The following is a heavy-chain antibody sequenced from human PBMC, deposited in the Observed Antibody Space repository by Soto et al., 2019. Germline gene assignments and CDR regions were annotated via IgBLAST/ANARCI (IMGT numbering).Heavy chain of an antibody. CDR2: ISSSSSTI. D-gene: IGHD3-10*01. J-gene: IGHJ6*02. V-gene: IGHV3-48*02. CDR3: ARDLGLRGFWENYYYYYGMDV. CDR1: GFTFSSYS. Sequence: EVQLVESGGGLVQPGGSLRLSCAASGFTFSSYSMNWVRQAPGKGLEWVSYISSSSSTIYYADSVKGRFTISRDNAKNSLYLQMNSLRDEDTAVYYCARDLGLRGFWENYYYYYGMDVWGQGTTVTVSS.